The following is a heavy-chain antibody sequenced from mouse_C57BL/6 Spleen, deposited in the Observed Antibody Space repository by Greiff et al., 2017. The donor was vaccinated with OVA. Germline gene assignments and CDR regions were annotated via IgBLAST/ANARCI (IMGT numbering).Heavy chain of an antibody. D-gene: IGHD1-1*01. J-gene: IGHJ4*01. V-gene: IGHV1-50*01. CDR3: ASHGSSLMDY. CDR1: GYTFTSYW. Sequence: QVQLQQPGAELVKPGASVKLSCKASGYTFTSYWMQWVKQRPGQGLEWIGEIDPSDSYTNYNQKFKGKATLTVDTSSSTAYMQLSSLTSEDSAVYYCASHGSSLMDYWGQGTSVTVSS. CDR2: IDPSDSYT.